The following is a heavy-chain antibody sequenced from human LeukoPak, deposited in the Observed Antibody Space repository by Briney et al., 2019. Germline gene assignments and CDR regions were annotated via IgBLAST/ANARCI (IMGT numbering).Heavy chain of an antibody. CDR3: AKSGITMVRGAPGRFDP. J-gene: IGHJ5*02. CDR1: GFTFNNYA. CDR2: ISGSGGST. V-gene: IGHV3-23*01. D-gene: IGHD3-10*01. Sequence: PGGSLRLSCAASGFTFNNYAMSWVRQAPGKGLEWVSDISGSGGSTYYADSVKGRFTISRDNSKNTLYLQMNSLRAEDTAVYYCAKSGITMVRGAPGRFDPWGQGTLVTVSS.